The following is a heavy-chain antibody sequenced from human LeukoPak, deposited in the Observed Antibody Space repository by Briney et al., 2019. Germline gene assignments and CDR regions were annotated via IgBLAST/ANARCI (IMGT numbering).Heavy chain of an antibody. CDR3: ARDRAYCGGDCSHGMDV. Sequence: TLSFTCAVSGGSNSSGGYSWSWIRQPPGKGLEWIGYIYHSGSTYYNPSLKSRVTISVDRSKDQFSLKLSSVTAADTAVYYCARDRAYCGGDCSHGMDVWGQGTTVTVSS. CDR1: GGSNSSGGYS. D-gene: IGHD2-21*02. J-gene: IGHJ6*02. V-gene: IGHV4-30-2*01. CDR2: IYHSGST.